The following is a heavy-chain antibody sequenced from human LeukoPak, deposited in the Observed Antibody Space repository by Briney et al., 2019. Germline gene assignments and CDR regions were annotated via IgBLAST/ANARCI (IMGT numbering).Heavy chain of an antibody. J-gene: IGHJ4*02. D-gene: IGHD3-16*01. V-gene: IGHV3-74*01. CDR3: ARDGERISTIGGVFWLDY. CDR1: GFTFSTYW. Sequence: GGSLRLSCAASGFTFSTYWMHWVRQVPGKGLVWVSHINTDGTTTAYADSVKGRFTISRDNARNTLYLQMNSLRAGDTAVYYCARDGERISTIGGVFWLDYWGQGILVTVSS. CDR2: INTDGTTT.